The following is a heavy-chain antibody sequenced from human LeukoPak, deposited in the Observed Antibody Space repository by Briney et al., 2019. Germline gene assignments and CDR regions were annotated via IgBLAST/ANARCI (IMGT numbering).Heavy chain of an antibody. D-gene: IGHD1-26*01. CDR1: GYTFTNDN. J-gene: IGHJ3*02. Sequence: SVKVSCKASGYTFTNDNINWVRQATGQGLEWMGGIIPIFGTANYAQKFQGRVTITADESTSTAYMELSSLRSEDTAVYYCARGASSGDGAFDIWGQGTMVTVSS. CDR3: ARGASSGDGAFDI. V-gene: IGHV1-69*13. CDR2: IIPIFGTA.